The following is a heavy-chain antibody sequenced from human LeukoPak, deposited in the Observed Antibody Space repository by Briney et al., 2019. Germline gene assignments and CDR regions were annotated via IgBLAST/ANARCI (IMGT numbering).Heavy chain of an antibody. J-gene: IGHJ4*02. Sequence: GGSLRLSCAASRFTLNDYGMSWVRQAPGKGLEWVAGINWNGGSTDYADSLKGRFTISRDNAKNSLYLQMNSLRAEDTAFYYCARDGRSGWYTDQWGQGTLVTVSS. CDR2: INWNGGST. D-gene: IGHD6-19*01. CDR1: RFTLNDYG. V-gene: IGHV3-20*04. CDR3: ARDGRSGWYTDQ.